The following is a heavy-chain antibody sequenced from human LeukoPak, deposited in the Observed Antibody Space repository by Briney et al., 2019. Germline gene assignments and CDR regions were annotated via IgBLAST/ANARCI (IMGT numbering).Heavy chain of an antibody. J-gene: IGHJ4*02. Sequence: SETLSLTCTVSGASISLYYWTWIRQPAEKGLEWIGRIYTSGHTNYNPSLQSRVTISVDTSKNQFSLRLSSVTAADTAVYYCARDTGTAHFDYWGQGTLVTVSS. D-gene: IGHD1-1*01. CDR2: IYTSGHT. V-gene: IGHV4-4*07. CDR1: GASISLYY. CDR3: ARDTGTAHFDY.